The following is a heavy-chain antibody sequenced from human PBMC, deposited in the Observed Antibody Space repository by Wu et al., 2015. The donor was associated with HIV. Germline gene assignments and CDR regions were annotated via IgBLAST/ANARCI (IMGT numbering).Heavy chain of an antibody. CDR2: INPNSGGT. V-gene: IGHV1-2*02. D-gene: IGHD4-17*01. CDR3: ARLPLGYGDYLDAFDI. CDR1: GYTFTGYY. J-gene: IGHJ3*02. Sequence: QVQLVQSGAEVKKPGASVKVSCKASGYTFTGYYMHWVRQAPGQGLEWMGWINPNSGGTNYAQKFQGRVTMTRDTSISTAYMELSRLRSDDTAVYYCARLPLGYGDYLDAFDIWGQGTMVTVSS.